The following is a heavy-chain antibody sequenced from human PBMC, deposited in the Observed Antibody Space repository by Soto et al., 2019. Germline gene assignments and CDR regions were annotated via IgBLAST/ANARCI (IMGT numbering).Heavy chain of an antibody. CDR1: GDSISRNGYF. Sequence: QVQLQESGPGLVKPSQTLSLTCTVSGDSISRNGYFWTWIRQHPGKGLEWIGYIYYSGSSYYNPSLKSRVIISVDTSKNHFSLNLTAVTAADTAVYYCARGNMLRGPGYYYAMDVWGQGTTVTVSS. CDR3: ARGNMLRGPGYYYAMDV. J-gene: IGHJ6*02. CDR2: IYYSGSS. D-gene: IGHD3-10*01. V-gene: IGHV4-31*03.